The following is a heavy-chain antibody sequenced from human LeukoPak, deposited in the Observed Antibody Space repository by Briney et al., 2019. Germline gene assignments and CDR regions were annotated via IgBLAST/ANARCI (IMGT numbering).Heavy chain of an antibody. CDR1: GFTFSSYW. J-gene: IGHJ5*02. Sequence: GGSLRLSCAASGFTFSSYWMSWVRQAPGKGLEWVANIKQDGSEKYYVDSVKGRFTISRDNAKNSLYLQMNSLRAEDTAVYYCAKDPYTVTPNWFDPWGQGTLVTVSS. CDR3: AKDPYTVTPNWFDP. CDR2: IKQDGSEK. D-gene: IGHD4-17*01. V-gene: IGHV3-7*01.